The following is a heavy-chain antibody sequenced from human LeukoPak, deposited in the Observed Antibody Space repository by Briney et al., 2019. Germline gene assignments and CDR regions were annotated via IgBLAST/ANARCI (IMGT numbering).Heavy chain of an antibody. V-gene: IGHV3-23*01. J-gene: IGHJ4*02. Sequence: GGSLRLSCAASGFTFSSYAMSWVRQAPGKGLEWVSAISGSGGSTYYADSVKGRFTISRDNSKNTLYLQMNSLRAEDTAVYYCANDEVRGGLGGIFDYWGQGTLVTVSS. CDR1: GFTFSSYA. CDR2: ISGSGGST. CDR3: ANDEVRGGLGGIFDY. D-gene: IGHD3-10*01.